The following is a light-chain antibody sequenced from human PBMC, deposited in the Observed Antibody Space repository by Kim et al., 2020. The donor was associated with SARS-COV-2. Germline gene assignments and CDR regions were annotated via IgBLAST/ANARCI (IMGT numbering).Light chain of an antibody. CDR2: GAS. V-gene: IGKV3-15*01. CDR1: QSVYSN. CDR3: QQYNNWPLT. Sequence: VSPGERATLACRASQSVYSNLAWYQQKPGQAPRLLIYGASTRATGIPARFSGSGSGTEFTLTISSLQSEDFAVYYCQQYNNWPLTFGGGTKVDIK. J-gene: IGKJ4*01.